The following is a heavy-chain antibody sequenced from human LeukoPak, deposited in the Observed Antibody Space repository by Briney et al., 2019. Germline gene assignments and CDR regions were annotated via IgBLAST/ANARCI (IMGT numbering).Heavy chain of an antibody. CDR3: ASRSGRNYYGMDV. CDR1: GGPISGYY. V-gene: IGHV4-59*08. J-gene: IGHJ6*02. Sequence: SETLSLTCTVSGGPISGYYWSWIRQPPGGGLEWVGSVHYSGSTWYNPSLKSRVTISVDTSKGQFSLRLSSVAAADTAVYFCASRSGRNYYGMDVWGQGTTVTVSS. D-gene: IGHD3-10*01. CDR2: VHYSGST.